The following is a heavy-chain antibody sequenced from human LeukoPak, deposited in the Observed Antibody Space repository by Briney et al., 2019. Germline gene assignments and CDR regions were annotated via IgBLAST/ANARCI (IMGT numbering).Heavy chain of an antibody. D-gene: IGHD3-10*01. V-gene: IGHV1-2*02. J-gene: IGHJ6*03. Sequence: ASVKVSCKASGYTFTSYYMHWVRQAPGQGLEWMGWINPKSGGTNYAQKFQGRVTMTRDTSISTAYMDMSSLRSDDTAVYYCARDSIGGCRFGELFCYYYMDVWGKGTTVTVSS. CDR3: ARDSIGGCRFGELFCYYYMDV. CDR2: INPKSGGT. CDR1: GYTFTSYY.